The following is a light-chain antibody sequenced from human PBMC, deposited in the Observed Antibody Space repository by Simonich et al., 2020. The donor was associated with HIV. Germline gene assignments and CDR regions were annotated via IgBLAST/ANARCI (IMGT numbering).Light chain of an antibody. CDR1: QSISTY. V-gene: IGKV1-39*01. J-gene: IGKJ3*01. Sequence: DIQMTQSPSSLSASVRYRVTITCRASQSISTYLNWYQQKPGKAPKLLIYAASSLKSGVPSRFSGIGSGTDFILTISSLQPEDFVTYYCQQSFSTPFTFGPGTKVDIK. CDR2: AAS. CDR3: QQSFSTPFT.